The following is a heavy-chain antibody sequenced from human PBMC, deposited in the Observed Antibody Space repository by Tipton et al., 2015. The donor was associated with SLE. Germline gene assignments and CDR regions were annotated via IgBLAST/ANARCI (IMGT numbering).Heavy chain of an antibody. D-gene: IGHD5-24*01. CDR1: GYTFTSYD. CDR3: ARRRWLQLDWYFDL. J-gene: IGHJ2*01. V-gene: IGHV1-8*01. Sequence: QSGAEVKRPGASVKVSCKASGYTFTSYDINWVRQATGQGLEWMAWMNPNRGNTGYAQKFQGRVIMTRNSSISTAYMELSSLRSEDTAVYYCARRRWLQLDWYFDLWGRGILVTVSS. CDR2: MNPNRGNT.